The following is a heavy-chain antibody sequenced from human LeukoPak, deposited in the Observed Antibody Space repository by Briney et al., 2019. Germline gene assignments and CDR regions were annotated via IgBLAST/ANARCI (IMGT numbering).Heavy chain of an antibody. J-gene: IGHJ6*03. CDR1: GGSISTYY. Sequence: SETLSLTCTVSGGSISTYYWSWVRQPPGKGPEWIGYIYTSGSTNYNPSLKSRVTMSVDTSKHQFYLMLSSVTAADTAVYFCARSNIAGYYYYMDVWGTGTPVTVSS. CDR3: ARSNIAGYYYYMDV. V-gene: IGHV4-4*09. D-gene: IGHD2/OR15-2a*01. CDR2: IYTSGST.